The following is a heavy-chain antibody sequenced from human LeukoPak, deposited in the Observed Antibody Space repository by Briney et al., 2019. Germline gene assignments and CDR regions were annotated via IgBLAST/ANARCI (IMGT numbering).Heavy chain of an antibody. V-gene: IGHV3-33*01. J-gene: IGHJ4*02. CDR1: GFTLSTYG. CDR2: IWEDGTNI. CDR3: ARAGYNSGWYEY. D-gene: IGHD6-19*01. Sequence: PGTSLRLSCAASGFTLSTYGMHWVRQAPGKGLEWVAVIWEDGTNIHYADSVKGRFTISRDNSKNTLYLQMNSLRAEDTAVYYCARAGYNSGWYEYWGQGTLVTVSS.